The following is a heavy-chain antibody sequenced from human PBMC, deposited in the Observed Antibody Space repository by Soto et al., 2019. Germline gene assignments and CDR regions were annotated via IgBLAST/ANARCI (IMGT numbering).Heavy chain of an antibody. Sequence: GGSLRLSCAASGFTFSSYAMSWVRQAPGKGLEWVSAISGSGGSTYYADSVKGRFTISRDNSKNTLYLQMNSLRAEDTAVYYCAKSGGDYYDSSGTPHWGQGTLVTVSS. D-gene: IGHD3-22*01. CDR3: AKSGGDYYDSSGTPH. V-gene: IGHV3-23*01. CDR2: ISGSGGST. J-gene: IGHJ4*02. CDR1: GFTFSSYA.